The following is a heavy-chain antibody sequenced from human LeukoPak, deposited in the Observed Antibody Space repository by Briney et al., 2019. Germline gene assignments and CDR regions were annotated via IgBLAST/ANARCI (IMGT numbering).Heavy chain of an antibody. V-gene: IGHV4-59*02. J-gene: IGHJ5*02. D-gene: IGHD7-27*01. CDR2: IHHSENS. Sequence: PSETLSLTCTVSGSSVTDYFWTSIRQSPGKGLEWISYIHHSENSDYNPSLRSRVTTSLDTSKNQFSLNLISVTAADTAVYYCTRGHWGLQSWSQGTLVTVSS. CDR1: GSSVTDYF. CDR3: TRGHWGLQS.